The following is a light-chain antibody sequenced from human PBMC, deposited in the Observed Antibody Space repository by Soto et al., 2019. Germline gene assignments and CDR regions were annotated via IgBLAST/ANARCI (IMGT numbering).Light chain of an antibody. CDR2: GAS. CDR3: QQSYNTPIT. Sequence: DIQMTQSPSSLSASVGERVTITCRASQNIRSYLNWYQQKPGKAPELLIYGASSLQSGVPSRFSGRGSGTDFTLTISSLQPEDFATYYCQQSYNTPITFGQGTRLEIK. V-gene: IGKV1-39*01. CDR1: QNIRSY. J-gene: IGKJ5*01.